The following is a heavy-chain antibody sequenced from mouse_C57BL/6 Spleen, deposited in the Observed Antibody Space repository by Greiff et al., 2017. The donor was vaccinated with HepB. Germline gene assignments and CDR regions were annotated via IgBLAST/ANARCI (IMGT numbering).Heavy chain of an antibody. J-gene: IGHJ2*01. CDR3: ARRTDYGSFDY. D-gene: IGHD1-1*01. V-gene: IGHV1-26*01. Sequence: VKLPPSGPEPVKPGASVKISCKASGYTFTDYYLNRVKQSHGKSLEWIGDINPNNGGTSYNQKFKGKATFTVDKSSSTAYMELRSLTSEDSAVYYCARRTDYGSFDYWGQGTTLTVSS. CDR2: INPNNGGT. CDR1: GYTFTDYY.